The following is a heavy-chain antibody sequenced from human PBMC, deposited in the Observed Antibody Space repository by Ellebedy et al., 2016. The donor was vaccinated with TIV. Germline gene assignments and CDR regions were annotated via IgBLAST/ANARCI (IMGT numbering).Heavy chain of an antibody. V-gene: IGHV3-7*01. J-gene: IGHJ4*02. D-gene: IGHD4-23*01. CDR3: ARYESASLVIEY. Sequence: GGSLRLSXAASGFTFSSYWMSWVRQAPGKGLEWVANIKEDGSEKYYVDSVKGRFTISRDNAKNSVYLQMNSLRAEDTAVYYCARYESASLVIEYWGQGTLVTVSS. CDR2: IKEDGSEK. CDR1: GFTFSSYW.